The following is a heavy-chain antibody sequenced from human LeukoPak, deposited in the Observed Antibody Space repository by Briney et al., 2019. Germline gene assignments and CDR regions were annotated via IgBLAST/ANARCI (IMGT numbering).Heavy chain of an antibody. V-gene: IGHV1-18*01. CDR1: GYTFSSYS. CDR3: ARDANGVLGDY. CDR2: ISVYSGNT. J-gene: IGHJ4*02. Sequence: ASVKVSCKASGYTFSSYSISWVRQAPGQGLEWMGWISVYSGNTNYAQRFQGRVTMTTDTSTSTAYMELRSLRSDDTAMYYCARDANGVLGDYWGQGTLVTVSS. D-gene: IGHD2-8*01.